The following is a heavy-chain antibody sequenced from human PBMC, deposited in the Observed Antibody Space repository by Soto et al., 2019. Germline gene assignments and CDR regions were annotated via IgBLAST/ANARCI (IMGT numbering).Heavy chain of an antibody. D-gene: IGHD3-16*01. V-gene: IGHV4-59*01. J-gene: IGHJ4*02. CDR3: ARAWGRVFDY. CDR2: IYYSGST. CDR1: GGSINSYY. Sequence: QVQLQESGPGLVKPSETLSLTCTVSGGSINSYYWSWIRQPPGKGLEWIGYIYYSGSTNYNPSLKSRVTISVDTSKNQFSLKLSSVTAADTAVYYCARAWGRVFDYWGQGTLVTVSS.